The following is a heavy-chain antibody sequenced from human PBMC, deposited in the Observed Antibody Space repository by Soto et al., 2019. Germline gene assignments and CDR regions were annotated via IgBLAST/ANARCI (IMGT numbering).Heavy chain of an antibody. CDR2: ISADNGNT. V-gene: IGHV1-18*01. CDR1: GYTFTSYG. J-gene: IGHJ4*02. D-gene: IGHD6-13*01. CDR3: ARDLAAGNRDY. Sequence: QVQLVQSGAEVKKPGASVKVSCKASGYTFTSYGISWVRQAPGQGLEWLGWISADNGNTNYAQKLHGRAIDTTDKPTTTAYSELSSVKSDDTDVYYCARDLAAGNRDYWGQGTLVTVSS.